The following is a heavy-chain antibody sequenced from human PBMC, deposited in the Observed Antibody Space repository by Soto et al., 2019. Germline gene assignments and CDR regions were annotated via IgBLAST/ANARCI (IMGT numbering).Heavy chain of an antibody. Sequence: SETLSLTCTVSGGSISGYYWSWVRQPPGKGLEWIGNVYYRGGAKYNPSVNRRVSISVDKSKNQFSLNLSSVTAADTAVYYCTRDGDGRMTTNPYYYDGMDVWGPGITVTVSS. CDR1: GGSISGYY. CDR3: TRDGDGRMTTNPYYYDGMDV. V-gene: IGHV4-59*01. D-gene: IGHD2-21*02. CDR2: VYYRGGA. J-gene: IGHJ6*02.